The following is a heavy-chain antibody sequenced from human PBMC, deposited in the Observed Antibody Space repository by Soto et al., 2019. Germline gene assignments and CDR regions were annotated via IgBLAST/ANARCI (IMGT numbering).Heavy chain of an antibody. CDR1: GFTFSNAW. Sequence: PGGSLRLSCAASGFTFSNAWMSWVRQAPGKGLEWVGRIKSKTDGGTTDYAEPVKGRFTISRDESKNTLYLQMNSLKTEDTAVYYCTTARLTLTTYYYYGMDVWGQGTTVTVSS. CDR3: TTARLTLTTYYYYGMDV. D-gene: IGHD3-22*01. J-gene: IGHJ6*02. V-gene: IGHV3-15*01. CDR2: IKSKTDGGTT.